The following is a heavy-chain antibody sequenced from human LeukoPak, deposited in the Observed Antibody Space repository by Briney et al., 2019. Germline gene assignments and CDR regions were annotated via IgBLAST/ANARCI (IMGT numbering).Heavy chain of an antibody. CDR2: ISGSGGST. CDR1: GFTFSSYA. D-gene: IGHD4-17*01. V-gene: IGHV3-23*01. J-gene: IGHJ4*02. Sequence: GGSLRLSCAASGFTFSSYAMSWARQAPGKGLEWVSAISGSGGSTYYADSVKGRFTISRDNAKNSLYLQMNSLRAEDTAVYYCARDRLRSARFDYWGQGTLVTVSS. CDR3: ARDRLRSARFDY.